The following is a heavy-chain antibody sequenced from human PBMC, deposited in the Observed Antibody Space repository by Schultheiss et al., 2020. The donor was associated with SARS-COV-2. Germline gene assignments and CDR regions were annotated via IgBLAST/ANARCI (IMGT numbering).Heavy chain of an antibody. Sequence: SETLSLTCTVSGGSISSSSDYWGWIRQSPGKGLEWIGSIYYSGSTYYNPSLKSRVTISVDTSKNQFSLKLSSVTAADTAVYYCARGRSGIVVVPAAIRRSPYYYYMDVWGKGTTVTVSS. J-gene: IGHJ6*03. CDR3: ARGRSGIVVVPAAIRRSPYYYYMDV. D-gene: IGHD2-2*02. V-gene: IGHV4-39*07. CDR1: GGSISSSSDY. CDR2: IYYSGST.